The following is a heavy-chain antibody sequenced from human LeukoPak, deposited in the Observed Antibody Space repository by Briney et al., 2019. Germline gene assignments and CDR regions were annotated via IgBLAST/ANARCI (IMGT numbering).Heavy chain of an antibody. CDR2: ISSSSAMI. J-gene: IGHJ4*02. V-gene: IGHV3-48*01. Sequence: PGGSLRLSCAASGFTFSSYSMNWVRQAPGKGLEWVSYISSSSAMIYYADSVKGRFTISRDNAKNSLYLQMNSLRAEDTAVYYCLGHFDYWGQGTLVTVSS. CDR3: LGHFDY. CDR1: GFTFSSYS.